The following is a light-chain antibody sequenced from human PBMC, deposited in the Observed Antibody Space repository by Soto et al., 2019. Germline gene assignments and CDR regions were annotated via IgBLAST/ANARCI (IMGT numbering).Light chain of an antibody. CDR3: SSYRSSSTLGV. Sequence: QSVLTQPASVSGSPGQSITISCTGNSTDFGGYNYVSWYQQHPGKAPKLMIYDVTNRPSGVSNRFSGSKSGNTASLTISGLLADDEADYYCSSYRSSSTLGVFGTGTKVTVL. CDR1: STDFGGYNY. V-gene: IGLV2-14*03. CDR2: DVT. J-gene: IGLJ1*01.